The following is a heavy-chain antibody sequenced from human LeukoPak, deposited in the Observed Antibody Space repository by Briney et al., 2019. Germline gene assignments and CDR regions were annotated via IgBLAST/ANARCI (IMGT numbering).Heavy chain of an antibody. CDR3: AKEFGYCSGGSCYSVGYFDY. D-gene: IGHD2-15*01. CDR1: GFTFSSYV. Sequence: GGSLRLSCAASGFTFSSYVMSWVRQAPGKGLEWVSAISPSGGSTYYADSVKGRFTISRDNSKNTLYLQMNSLRAEGTALYYCAKEFGYCSGGSCYSVGYFDYWGQGTLVTVSS. V-gene: IGHV3-23*01. J-gene: IGHJ4*02. CDR2: ISPSGGST.